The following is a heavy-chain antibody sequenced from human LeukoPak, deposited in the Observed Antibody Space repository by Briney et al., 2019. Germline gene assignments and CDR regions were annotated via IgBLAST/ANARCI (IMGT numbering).Heavy chain of an antibody. Sequence: ETLSLTCTVSGGSISSSSYYWGWIRQPPGKGLEWVSAISGSGGSTYYADSVKGRFTISRDNSKNTLYLQMNSLRADDTAVYYGAKEWGVDYGLRYWGQGTLVTVSS. D-gene: IGHD4-17*01. CDR2: ISGSGGST. V-gene: IGHV3-23*01. CDR3: AKEWGVDYGLRY. CDR1: GGSISSSSYY. J-gene: IGHJ4*02.